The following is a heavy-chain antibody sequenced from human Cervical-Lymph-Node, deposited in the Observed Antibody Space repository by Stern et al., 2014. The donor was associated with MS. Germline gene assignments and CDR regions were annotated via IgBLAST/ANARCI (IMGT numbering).Heavy chain of an antibody. CDR1: GFTFSSYG. Sequence: VQLVESGGGVVQPGRSLRLSCAASGFTFSSYGMHWVRQAPGKGLEWVAVIWCDGSNKYYADSVKGRFTISRDNSKNTLYLQMNSLRAEDTAVYYCARDRHDLGYCSGGSCYLPDYWGQGTLVTVSS. V-gene: IGHV3-33*01. D-gene: IGHD2-15*01. CDR3: ARDRHDLGYCSGGSCYLPDY. J-gene: IGHJ4*02. CDR2: IWCDGSNK.